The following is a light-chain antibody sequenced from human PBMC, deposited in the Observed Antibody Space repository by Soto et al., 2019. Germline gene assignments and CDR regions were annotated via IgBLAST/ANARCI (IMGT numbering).Light chain of an antibody. CDR1: QSVSSTY. CDR2: GAS. V-gene: IGKV3-20*01. CDR3: QQSGSSPVT. Sequence: EIVLTQSPGTLSLSPGERATLSYRASQSVSSTYLAWYQQKPGQAPRLLIYGASNRATGFPDRFSGSGSGTDFTLAISRLEPEDFAVYYCQQSGSSPVTFGPGTKVDIK. J-gene: IGKJ3*01.